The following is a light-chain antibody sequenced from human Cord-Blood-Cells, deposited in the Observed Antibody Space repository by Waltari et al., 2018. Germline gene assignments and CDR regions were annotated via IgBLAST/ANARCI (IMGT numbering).Light chain of an antibody. CDR2: WAP. J-gene: IGKJ3*01. CDR3: QQYYSTPFT. CDR1: QSVLYSSNNKNY. V-gene: IGKV4-1*01. Sequence: DIVMTQSPDSLAVSLGERATINCKSSQSVLYSSNNKNYFAWYQQKPGQPPNLLIYWAPTRESGVPDRFSGSGSGTDFTLAISSLQAEDVAVYYCQQYYSTPFTFGPGTKVDI.